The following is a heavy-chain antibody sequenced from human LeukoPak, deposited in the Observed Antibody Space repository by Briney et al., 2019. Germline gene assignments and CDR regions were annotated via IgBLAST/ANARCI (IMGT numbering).Heavy chain of an antibody. D-gene: IGHD5-18*01. CDR2: IRYDGSNK. Sequence: GGSLRLSCAASGFTFSSYGMHSVRQAPGKGLEWVAFIRYDGSNKYYADSVKGRFTISRDNSKNTLYLQMNSLRAEDTAVYYCAKLPRPSQYSYGYDYWGQGTLVTVSS. V-gene: IGHV3-30*02. J-gene: IGHJ4*02. CDR3: AKLPRPSQYSYGYDY. CDR1: GFTFSSYG.